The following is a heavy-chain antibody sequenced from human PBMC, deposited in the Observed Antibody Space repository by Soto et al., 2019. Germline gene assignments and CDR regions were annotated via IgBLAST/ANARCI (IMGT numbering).Heavy chain of an antibody. Sequence: QLQLQESGPGLVKPSETLSLTCTVSGGSISISGYSWGWIRQPPGKGLEGIGSIYYSGSTYYNPSLKSRVTISVDTSKNQFSLKLSSVTAADTAVYYCAMGSILRYFDWDYWGQGTLVTVSS. CDR2: IYYSGST. J-gene: IGHJ4*02. V-gene: IGHV4-39*01. D-gene: IGHD3-9*01. CDR1: GGSISISGYS. CDR3: AMGSILRYFDWDY.